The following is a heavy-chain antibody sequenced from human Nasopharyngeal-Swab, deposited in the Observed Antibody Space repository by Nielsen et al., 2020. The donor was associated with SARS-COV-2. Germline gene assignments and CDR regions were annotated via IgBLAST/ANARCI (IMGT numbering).Heavy chain of an antibody. Sequence: TPSLTRAVYGGSLSGYYWSWICQPPGKGLEWIGEINHSGSTNYNPSLKSRVTISVDTSKNQFSLKLSSVTAADTAVYYCARGSYYYDSSGYLKAWGYFDYWGQGTLVTVSS. CDR1: GGSLSGYY. D-gene: IGHD3-22*01. J-gene: IGHJ4*02. CDR2: INHSGST. V-gene: IGHV4-34*01. CDR3: ARGSYYYDSSGYLKAWGYFDY.